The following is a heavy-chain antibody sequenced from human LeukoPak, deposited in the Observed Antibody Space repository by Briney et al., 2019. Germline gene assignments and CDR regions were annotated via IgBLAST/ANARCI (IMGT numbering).Heavy chain of an antibody. Sequence: GGSLRLSCVASGFTLRSYVMNWVRQTPGKGLEWVSSISGSGDSTFYADSVKGRFSISRDNSKNALYLQMNSLRGEDMAVYYCVKRWTGTTIGQQDYWGQGTLVTVSS. CDR3: VKRWTGTTIGQQDY. CDR2: ISGSGDST. CDR1: GFTLRSYV. J-gene: IGHJ4*02. V-gene: IGHV3-23*01. D-gene: IGHD1-1*01.